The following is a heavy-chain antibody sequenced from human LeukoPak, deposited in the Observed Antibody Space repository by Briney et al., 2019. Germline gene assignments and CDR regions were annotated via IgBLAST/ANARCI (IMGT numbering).Heavy chain of an antibody. D-gene: IGHD5-18*01. Sequence: ASVKVSCKTSGYTFTSYGISWVRQAPGQGLEWMGWISVYNGNTNYVQKLQGRVTMTTDTSTSTAYMELRSLRSDDTAVYYCARRGYSYGKYYYYYYMDVWGKGTTVTVSS. CDR3: ARRGYSYGKYYYYYYMDV. CDR1: GYTFTSYG. J-gene: IGHJ6*03. CDR2: ISVYNGNT. V-gene: IGHV1-18*01.